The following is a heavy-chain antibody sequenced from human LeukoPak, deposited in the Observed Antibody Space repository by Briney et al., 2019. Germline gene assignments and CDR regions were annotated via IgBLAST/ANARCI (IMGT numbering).Heavy chain of an antibody. CDR2: ISSNSGGI. J-gene: IGHJ4*02. CDR3: AKAVQMTSNAYYNYFDY. V-gene: IGHV3-9*01. D-gene: IGHD3-22*01. Sequence: PGGSLRLSCAASGFSFDDYAMHWVRQAPGKGLEWGSGISSNSGGIDYADSVKGRFTISRDNAKNSLYLQMNSLRPEDTAFYYCAKAVQMTSNAYYNYFDYWGQGTLVTVSS. CDR1: GFSFDDYA.